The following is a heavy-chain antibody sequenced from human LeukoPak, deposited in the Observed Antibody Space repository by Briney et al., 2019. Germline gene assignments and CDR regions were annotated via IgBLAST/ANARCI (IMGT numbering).Heavy chain of an antibody. Sequence: SETLSLTCTVSGGSISSSSYYWGWIRQPPGKGLEWIGSVSYRGSTYYNPSLKSRLTISVDTSRKYFSLKLSSVTAADTAVYYCARAPFVDTAMVTYDYWGQGTLVTVSS. CDR2: VSYRGST. V-gene: IGHV4-39*07. CDR1: GGSISSSSYY. CDR3: ARAPFVDTAMVTYDY. D-gene: IGHD5-18*01. J-gene: IGHJ4*02.